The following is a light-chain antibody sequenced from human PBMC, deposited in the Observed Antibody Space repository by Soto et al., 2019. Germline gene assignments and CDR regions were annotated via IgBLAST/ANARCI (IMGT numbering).Light chain of an antibody. CDR1: SSDVGGYNY. Sequence: QSALTQPASVSGSPGQSITISCTGTSSDVGGYNYVSWYQQHPGKATKLMIYEVSNRPSGVSNRFSGSKSGNTASLTISGLQAEDEADYYCSSYTSSSIDHVFGTGTKLTVL. J-gene: IGLJ1*01. CDR3: SSYTSSSIDHV. V-gene: IGLV2-14*01. CDR2: EVS.